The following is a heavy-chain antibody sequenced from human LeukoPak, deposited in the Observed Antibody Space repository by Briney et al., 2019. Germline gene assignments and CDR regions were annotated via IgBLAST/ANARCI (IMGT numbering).Heavy chain of an antibody. Sequence: SETLSLTCTVSGGSISSSSYYWGWIRQPPGKGLEWIGSIYYSGSTYYNPSLKSRVTISVDTSKNQFSLKLSSVTAADTAVYYCARVSTYYYDSSGYYFDAFDIWGQGTMVTVSS. CDR1: GGSISSSSYY. V-gene: IGHV4-39*07. CDR2: IYYSGST. J-gene: IGHJ3*02. D-gene: IGHD3-22*01. CDR3: ARVSTYYYDSSGYYFDAFDI.